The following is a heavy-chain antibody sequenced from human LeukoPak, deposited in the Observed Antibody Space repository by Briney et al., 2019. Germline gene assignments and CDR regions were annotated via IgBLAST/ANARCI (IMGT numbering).Heavy chain of an antibody. Sequence: GGSLRLSCAASGFTFSNAWMSWVRQAPGKGLEWVSGISGGGATTYYADSVKGRFTISRDNSMNTLFLQTNSLRAEDTAVYYCAKDHSSKYPYYFDYWGQGSLVTVSS. CDR3: AKDHSSKYPYYFDY. V-gene: IGHV3-23*01. CDR2: ISGGGATT. J-gene: IGHJ4*02. CDR1: GFTFSNAW. D-gene: IGHD6-13*01.